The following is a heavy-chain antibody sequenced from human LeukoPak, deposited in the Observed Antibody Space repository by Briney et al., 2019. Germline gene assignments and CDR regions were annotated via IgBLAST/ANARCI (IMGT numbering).Heavy chain of an antibody. J-gene: IGHJ4*02. CDR3: AKDSSGWYQNDY. CDR2: LNGDGTSA. CDR1: GFAFSSYW. Sequence: PGGSLRLSCAASGFAFSSYWTHWVRQTPGQGLVWVSRLNGDGTSATYADSVKGRFTISRDNAKNTLYLQMNSLRAEDTAVYYCAKDSSGWYQNDYWGQGTPVTVSS. V-gene: IGHV3-74*01. D-gene: IGHD6-19*01.